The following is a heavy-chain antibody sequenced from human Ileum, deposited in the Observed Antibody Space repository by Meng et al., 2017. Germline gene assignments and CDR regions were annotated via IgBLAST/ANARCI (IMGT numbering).Heavy chain of an antibody. V-gene: IGHV4-59*01. CDR3: ARDARSYYVYGMDV. Sequence: GSLRLSCAASGFTFSSYWMTWVRQAPGKGLEWIGYIYHSGSTEYNPSLKSRVTLLTDASKNQFSLKLTSVTAADTAVYYCARDARSYYVYGMDVWGQGTTVTVSS. D-gene: IGHD3-16*01. CDR2: IYHSGST. CDR1: GFTFSSYW. J-gene: IGHJ6*02.